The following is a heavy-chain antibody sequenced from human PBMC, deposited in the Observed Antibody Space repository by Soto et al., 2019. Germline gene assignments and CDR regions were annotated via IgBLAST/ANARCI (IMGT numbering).Heavy chain of an antibody. CDR2: TSYDGSDR. Sequence: QVQLVESGGAGFHPGTSLRASGVGSGFRFRGYVIHWVRQAPGKGLGGVALTSYDGSDRSYADSVRGRFTISRDNSRNTVDLQMDSLRLEDTALYYCVRWGTTGGLDVWGQGTLVSVSS. J-gene: IGHJ1*01. CDR1: GFRFRGYV. V-gene: IGHV3-30*19. D-gene: IGHD3-16*01. CDR3: VRWGTTGGLDV.